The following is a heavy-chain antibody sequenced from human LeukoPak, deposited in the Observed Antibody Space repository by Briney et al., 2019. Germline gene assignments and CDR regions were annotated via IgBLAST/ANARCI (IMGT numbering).Heavy chain of an antibody. D-gene: IGHD6-6*01. CDR2: ISGSGGSS. J-gene: IGHJ4*02. CDR1: GFTFSSYW. CDR3: AKDRSVSSSYILDY. Sequence: GGSLRLSCAASGFTFSSYWMSWVRQAPGKGLEWVSAISGSGGSSHYVDSVKGRFTISRDYSKNTLYLQMHSLRAEDTAVYYCAKDRSVSSSYILDYWGQGTLVTVSS. V-gene: IGHV3-23*01.